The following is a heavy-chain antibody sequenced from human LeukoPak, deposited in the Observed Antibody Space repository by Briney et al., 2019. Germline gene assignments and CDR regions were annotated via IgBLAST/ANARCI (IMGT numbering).Heavy chain of an antibody. CDR3: ARGPRYDSSGYYYGY. J-gene: IGHJ4*02. D-gene: IGHD3-22*01. CDR2: INPNSGGT. V-gene: IGHV1-2*02. CDR1: GYTFTGYY. Sequence: ASVKVSCKASGYTFTGYYMHWVRQAPGQGLEWMGWINPNSGGTNYAQKFQGRVTMTRDTSISTAYMELSRLRSDDTAVYYCARGPRYDSSGYYYGYWGQGTLVTVSS.